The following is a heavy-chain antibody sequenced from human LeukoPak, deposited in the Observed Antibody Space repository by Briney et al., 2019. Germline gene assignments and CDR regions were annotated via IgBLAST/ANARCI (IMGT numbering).Heavy chain of an antibody. CDR2: INPSGGST. Sequence: ASVKVSCKASGGTFNSYAITWVRQAPGQGLEWMGIINPSGGSTSYAQKFQGRVTMTRDTSTSTVYMELSSLRSEDTAVYYCARGGRATPLYWGQGTLVTVSS. CDR3: ARGGRATPLY. D-gene: IGHD1-26*01. J-gene: IGHJ4*02. V-gene: IGHV1-46*02. CDR1: GGTFNSYA.